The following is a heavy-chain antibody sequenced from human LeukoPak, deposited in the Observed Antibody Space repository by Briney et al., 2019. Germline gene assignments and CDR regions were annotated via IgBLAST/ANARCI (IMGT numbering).Heavy chain of an antibody. CDR2: ISNTGVST. J-gene: IGHJ4*02. CDR1: GFTFSTYG. D-gene: IGHD2-2*01. V-gene: IGHV3-23*01. Sequence: GGSLRLSCAASGFTFSTYGMTWVRQAPGKGLEWVSLISNTGVSTYYADSVKGRFTISRDNSKNTLYLQMNSLRAEDTALYYCVRRHCSTTTCYGFDYWGQGTLVTVSS. CDR3: VRRHCSTTTCYGFDY.